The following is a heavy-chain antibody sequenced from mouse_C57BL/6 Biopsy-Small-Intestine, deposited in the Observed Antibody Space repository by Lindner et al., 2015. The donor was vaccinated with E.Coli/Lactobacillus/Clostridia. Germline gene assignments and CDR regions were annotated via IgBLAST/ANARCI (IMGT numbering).Heavy chain of an antibody. CDR3: ARPTEGY. D-gene: IGHD2-10*01. CDR1: GFTFSDYG. J-gene: IGHJ2*01. Sequence: EVQLQESGGGLVKPGGSLKLSCAASGFTFSDYGMRWVRQAPEKGLEWVAYISSGSSTIYYADTVKGRFTISRDNAKNTLFLQMTSLRSEDTAMYYCARPTEGYWGQGTTLTVSS. CDR2: ISSGSSTI. V-gene: IGHV5-17*01.